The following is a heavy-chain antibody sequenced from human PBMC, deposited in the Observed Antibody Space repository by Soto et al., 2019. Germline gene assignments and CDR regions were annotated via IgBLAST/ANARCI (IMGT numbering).Heavy chain of an antibody. D-gene: IGHD2-8*02. V-gene: IGHV3-9*01. J-gene: IGHJ6*02. CDR3: AKSTGGTANGMGV. CDR2: ISWNSGTI. Sequence: DVQVVESGGGLVQPGRSLRLSCAASGFSFDDYAMHWVRQAPGKGLEWVSGISWNSGTIGYADSVKGRFTISRDNAKNSLYLQMNSLRGEDTALYYCAKSTGGTANGMGVWGQGTTVTVSS. CDR1: GFSFDDYA.